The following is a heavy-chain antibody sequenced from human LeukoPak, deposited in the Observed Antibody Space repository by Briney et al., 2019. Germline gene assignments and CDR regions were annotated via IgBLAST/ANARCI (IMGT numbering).Heavy chain of an antibody. D-gene: IGHD5-18*01. CDR1: GYDLTTYA. CDR2: INAGHGRP. Sequence: ASVKFSCKASGYDLTTYALHWVRQAPGQRFEWLGWINAGHGRPEYSQKFQGRVTFTRDISANTAYMDLTGLTSEDTGVYYCASLGEYSYVHFDYWGQGTLLTVSS. CDR3: ASLGEYSYVHFDY. J-gene: IGHJ4*02. V-gene: IGHV1-3*01.